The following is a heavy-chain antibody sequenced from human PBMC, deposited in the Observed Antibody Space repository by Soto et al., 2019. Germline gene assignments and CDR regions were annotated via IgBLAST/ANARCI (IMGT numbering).Heavy chain of an antibody. V-gene: IGHV3-7*03. D-gene: IGHD7-27*01. CDR2: INKDGSQK. CDR1: GFTLSNYW. CDR3: VRELGLAY. J-gene: IGHJ4*02. Sequence: PGGSLRLSCAASGFTLSNYWMTWVRQAPGKGLEWVANINKDGSQKNYVDSVKGRFTIARDNGQNSLSLQINSLRVEDTAVYYCVRELGLAYWGQGALVTGLL.